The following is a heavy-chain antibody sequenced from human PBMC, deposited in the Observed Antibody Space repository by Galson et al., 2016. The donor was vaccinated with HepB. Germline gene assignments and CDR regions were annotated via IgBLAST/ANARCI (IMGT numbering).Heavy chain of an antibody. CDR1: GFNLRIYG. CDR3: AKRHEYCPPVGCSVDY. Sequence: SLRLSCAASGFNLRIYGIHWVRQAPGKGLEWVAVIWFDGSQTYYADSVKGRFTISRDNSRNMVYLQMSSLRVDDTAVYFCAKRHEYCPPVGCSVDYWGQGTLVSVSS. V-gene: IGHV3-33*06. CDR2: IWFDGSQT. J-gene: IGHJ4*02. D-gene: IGHD2/OR15-2a*01.